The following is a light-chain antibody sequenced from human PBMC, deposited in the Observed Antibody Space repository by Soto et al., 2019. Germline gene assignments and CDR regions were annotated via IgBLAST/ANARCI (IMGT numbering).Light chain of an antibody. J-gene: IGKJ4*01. CDR2: AAS. V-gene: IGKV1-27*01. Sequence: SQLTQSPSSLSASVGDRVTITCRAGQGISSYLAWYQQKPGKVPRLLIYAASTLQSGVPSRFSGSGSGTDFTLTISSLQPEDVATYYCQKYNSAVDTFGGGTKVDI. CDR3: QKYNSAVDT. CDR1: QGISSY.